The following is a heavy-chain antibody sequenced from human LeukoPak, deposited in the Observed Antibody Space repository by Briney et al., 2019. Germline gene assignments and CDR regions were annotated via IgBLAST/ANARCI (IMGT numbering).Heavy chain of an antibody. D-gene: IGHD6-19*01. Sequence: SETLSLTCTVSGGSISSYYWSWIRQPPGKGLEWIGYIYYSGSTNYNPSLKSRVTISVDRSKNQFSLKLSSVTAADTAVYYCAMGIAVAGTDYWGQGTLVTVSS. CDR2: IYYSGST. V-gene: IGHV4-59*12. J-gene: IGHJ4*02. CDR1: GGSISSYY. CDR3: AMGIAVAGTDY.